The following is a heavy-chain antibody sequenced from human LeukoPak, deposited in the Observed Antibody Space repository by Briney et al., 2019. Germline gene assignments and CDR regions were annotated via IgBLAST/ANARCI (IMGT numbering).Heavy chain of an antibody. CDR2: ISPSGGST. V-gene: IGHV1-46*01. CDR3: ARDGRGVVGAYSDGLDV. J-gene: IGHJ6*02. CDR1: VYTFTNYY. D-gene: IGHD1-26*01. Sequence: GASVKVSCKASVYTFTNYYIHWVRQAPGQGPEWMGIISPSGGSTSYAQKFRGRVTMTRDTSTSTVYMELSSLRSEDTAVYYCARDGRGVVGAYSDGLDVWGQGTTVTVSS.